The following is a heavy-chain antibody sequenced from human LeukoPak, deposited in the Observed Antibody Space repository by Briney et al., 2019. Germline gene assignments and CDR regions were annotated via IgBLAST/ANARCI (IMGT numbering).Heavy chain of an antibody. CDR3: ASFATYGYSYRYYFDY. CDR1: GFTFSSYE. D-gene: IGHD5-18*01. CDR2: ISSSGSTI. J-gene: IGHJ4*02. V-gene: IGHV3-48*03. Sequence: GGSLRLSCAASGFTFSSYEMNRVRQAPGKGLEWVSYISSSGSTIYYADSVKGRFTISRDNAKNSLYLQMNSQRAEDTAVYYCASFATYGYSYRYYFDYWGQGTLVTVSS.